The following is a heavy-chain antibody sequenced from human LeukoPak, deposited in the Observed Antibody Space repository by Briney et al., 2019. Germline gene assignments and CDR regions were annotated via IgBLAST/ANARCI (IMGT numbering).Heavy chain of an antibody. CDR1: GFTFSDYA. Sequence: GGSLRLSCAASGFTFSDYAMHWVRQAPGKGLEWVAVIWFDGSETYYADSVMGRFTISRDKSKNTLFLQMNSLIADDTAVYYCAKDNMDTSSCLDYWGQGTLVTVSS. V-gene: IGHV3-33*03. J-gene: IGHJ4*02. CDR3: AKDNMDTSSCLDY. CDR2: IWFDGSET. D-gene: IGHD5-18*01.